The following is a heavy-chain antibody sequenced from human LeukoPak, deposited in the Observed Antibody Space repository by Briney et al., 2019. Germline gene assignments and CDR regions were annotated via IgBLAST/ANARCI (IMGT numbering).Heavy chain of an antibody. J-gene: IGHJ4*02. V-gene: IGHV3-48*03. CDR3: ARVRWETGSYYYGSGRLLPLDY. CDR1: EFTLNSYE. D-gene: IGHD3-10*01. Sequence: GGSLRLSCTAFEFTLNSYEMDWFRQAPGKGPEWVSYISASGTTIYYADSVKGRFTISRDNSKNTLYLQMNSLRAEDTAVYYCARVRWETGSYYYGSGRLLPLDYWGQGTLVTVSS. CDR2: ISASGTTI.